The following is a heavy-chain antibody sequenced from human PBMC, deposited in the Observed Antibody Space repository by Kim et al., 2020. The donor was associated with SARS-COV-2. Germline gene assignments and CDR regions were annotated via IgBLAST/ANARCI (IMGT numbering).Heavy chain of an antibody. V-gene: IGHV4-31*03. D-gene: IGHD3-10*01. Sequence: SETLSLTCTVSGGSISSGGYYWSWIRQHPGKGLEWIGYIYYSGSTYYNPSLKSRVTISVDTSKNQFSLKLSSVTAADTAVYYCARAYGSGSYIGWFDPWGQGTLVTVSS. CDR3: ARAYGSGSYIGWFDP. CDR1: GGSISSGGYY. J-gene: IGHJ5*02. CDR2: IYYSGST.